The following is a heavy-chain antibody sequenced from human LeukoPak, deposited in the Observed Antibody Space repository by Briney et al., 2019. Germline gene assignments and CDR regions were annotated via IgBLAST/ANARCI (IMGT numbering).Heavy chain of an antibody. CDR3: ARQTGSGLFILP. Sequence: SETLSLTCTVSGVSISSSNSCWGWIRQPPGKGLEWIGSIYYSGNTYYNASLKSQVSISIDTSKNQFSLRLTSVTAADTAVYYCARQTGSGLFILPGGQGTLVTVSS. V-gene: IGHV4-39*01. CDR1: GVSISSSNSC. D-gene: IGHD3/OR15-3a*01. J-gene: IGHJ4*02. CDR2: IYYSGNT.